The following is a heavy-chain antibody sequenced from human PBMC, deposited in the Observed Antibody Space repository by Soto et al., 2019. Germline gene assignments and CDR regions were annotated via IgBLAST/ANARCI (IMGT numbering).Heavy chain of an antibody. CDR2: INPNSGGT. CDR1: GCTFTGYY. J-gene: IGHJ6*02. Sequence: ASVKVSCKASGCTFTGYYMHWVRQAPGQGLERMGWINPNSGGTNYAQKFQGWVTMTRDTSISTAYMELSRLRSDDTAVYYCARDQSVPGNSLYYYYYGMDVWGQGTTLTVSS. D-gene: IGHD6-13*01. V-gene: IGHV1-2*04. CDR3: ARDQSVPGNSLYYYYYGMDV.